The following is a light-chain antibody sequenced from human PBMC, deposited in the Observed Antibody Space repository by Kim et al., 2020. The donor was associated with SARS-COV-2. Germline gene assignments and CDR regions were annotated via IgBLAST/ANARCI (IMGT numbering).Light chain of an antibody. V-gene: IGLV1-44*01. CDR1: SSNIGSNT. CDR3: AAWDDSLNGRWV. J-gene: IGLJ3*02. Sequence: QPVLTQPPSASGTLGQRVTISCSGSSSNIGSNTVNWYQQLPGAAPKLLIYSNYQRPSGVPERFSGSKSGTSASLAISDLQFGDEADYYCAAWDDSLNGRWVFGGGTQLTVL. CDR2: SNY.